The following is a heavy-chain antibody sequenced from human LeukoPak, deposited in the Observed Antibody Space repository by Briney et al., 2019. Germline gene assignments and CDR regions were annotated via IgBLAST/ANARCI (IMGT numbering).Heavy chain of an antibody. J-gene: IGHJ6*03. CDR2: MNPNSGNT. CDR1: GYTFTSYD. Sequence: WASVKVSRKASGYTFTSYDINWVRQATGQGLEWMGWMNPNSGNTGYAQKFQGRVTVKADKSTSTVYMELSSLRSEDTAVYYCARSRFPYYRLSGADYYMDVWGKGTTVTVSS. V-gene: IGHV1-8*03. D-gene: IGHD3-10*01. CDR3: ARSRFPYYRLSGADYYMDV.